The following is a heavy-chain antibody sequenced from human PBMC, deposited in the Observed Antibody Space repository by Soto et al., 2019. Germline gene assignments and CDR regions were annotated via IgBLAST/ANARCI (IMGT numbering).Heavy chain of an antibody. CDR1: GASMSSHY. CDR2: ISYSGST. Sequence: PSETLSLTCTVSGASMSSHYWTWLRQSPGKGLEWIGYISYSGSTYYNPSHKSRVTISADTSRNQFSLKPSAVISADTAVYYCARADPDASVGYWGQGTLVTVSS. J-gene: IGHJ4*02. CDR3: ARADPDASVGY. V-gene: IGHV4-59*11. D-gene: IGHD3-16*01.